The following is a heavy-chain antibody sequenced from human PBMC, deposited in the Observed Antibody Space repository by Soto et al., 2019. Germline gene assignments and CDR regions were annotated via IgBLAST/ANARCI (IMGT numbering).Heavy chain of an antibody. CDR2: ISAYNGDT. D-gene: IGHD6-19*01. Sequence: QDQLVQSGGEVKKPGASVKVSCKASGYSFTNYGITWVRQAPGQGFEWMGWISAYNGDTNYAQKLQGRVTTTTDASTSTAYLELRMLRSDDTAVYYCARDRGVAPPVAGNTHYYYYMDVWGKGTTVTVSS. J-gene: IGHJ6*03. CDR3: ARDRGVAPPVAGNTHYYYYMDV. V-gene: IGHV1-18*01. CDR1: GYSFTNYG.